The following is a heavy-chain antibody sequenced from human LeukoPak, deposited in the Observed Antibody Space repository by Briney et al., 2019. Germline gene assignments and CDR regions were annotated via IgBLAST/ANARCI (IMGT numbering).Heavy chain of an antibody. V-gene: IGHV4-59*01. CDR3: ARLDCRSSTSCYKGNFDY. Sequence: SETLSLTCTVSGGSISSYYWSWVRQPPGKGLEWIGYIYYSGSTNYNPSLKSRVTISVDTSKNQFSLKLSSVTAADTAVYYCARLDCRSSTSCYKGNFDYWGQGTLVTVSS. CDR2: IYYSGST. J-gene: IGHJ4*02. D-gene: IGHD2-2*02. CDR1: GGSISSYY.